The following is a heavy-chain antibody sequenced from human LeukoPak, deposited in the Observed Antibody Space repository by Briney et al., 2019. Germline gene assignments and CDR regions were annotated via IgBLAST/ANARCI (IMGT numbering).Heavy chain of an antibody. CDR2: IYYSGST. Sequence: SETLSLTCTVSGGSISSYYWCWIRQPPGKGLEWIGYIYYSGSTNYNPSLKSRVTISVDTSKNQFSLKLSSVTAADTAVYYCARERYSSGWYDYWGQGTLVTVSS. V-gene: IGHV4-59*01. CDR1: GGSISSYY. CDR3: ARERYSSGWYDY. D-gene: IGHD6-13*01. J-gene: IGHJ4*02.